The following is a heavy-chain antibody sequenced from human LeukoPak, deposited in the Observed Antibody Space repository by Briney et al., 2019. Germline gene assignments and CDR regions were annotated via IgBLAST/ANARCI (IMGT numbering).Heavy chain of an antibody. V-gene: IGHV3-30*18. CDR3: AKARTYCSGGSCFYDY. CDR1: GFTFSSYG. J-gene: IGHJ4*02. CDR2: ISYDGSNK. Sequence: GGSLRLSCAASGFTFSSYGMHWVRQAPGKGLEWVAVISYDGSNKYYADSVKGRFTISRDNSKNTLYLQMNSLRAEDTAVYYCAKARTYCSGGSCFYDYWGQGTLVTVSS. D-gene: IGHD2-15*01.